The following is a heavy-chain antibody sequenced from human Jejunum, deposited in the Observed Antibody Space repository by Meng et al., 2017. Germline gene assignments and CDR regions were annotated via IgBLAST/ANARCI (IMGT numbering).Heavy chain of an antibody. Sequence: QVQLLQSGSGLKKPGASVKVSCKASGYIFTKHAMNWVRQAPGQGLEWMGWINTNTGNSNYAQGFTGRFVFSVDTSVSTAYLQINNLRAEDTAVYYCAKTGYSGYDLDYWGQGTLVTVSS. CDR2: INTNTGNS. V-gene: IGHV7-4-1*02. CDR3: AKTGYSGYDLDY. D-gene: IGHD5-12*01. CDR1: GYIFTKHA. J-gene: IGHJ4*02.